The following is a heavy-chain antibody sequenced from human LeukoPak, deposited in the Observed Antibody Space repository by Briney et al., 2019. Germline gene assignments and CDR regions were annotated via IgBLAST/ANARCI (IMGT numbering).Heavy chain of an antibody. V-gene: IGHV1-69*13. CDR1: GGTFSSYA. J-gene: IGHJ4*02. Sequence: SVKVSCKASGGTFSSYAISWVRQAPGQGLEWMGGIIPIFGTANYAQKFQGRVTITADESTSTAYMELSSLRSEDTAVYYCARVGGETGDQDPKTLDYWGQGTLVTVSS. D-gene: IGHD7-27*01. CDR2: IIPIFGTA. CDR3: ARVGGETGDQDPKTLDY.